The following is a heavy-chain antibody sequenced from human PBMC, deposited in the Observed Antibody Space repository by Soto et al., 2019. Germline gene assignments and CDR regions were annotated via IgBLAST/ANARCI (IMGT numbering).Heavy chain of an antibody. J-gene: IGHJ4*02. CDR3: AKGQKWELPFDY. CDR2: FSGTTSST. Sequence: PGGSLRLSCAASGFIFSSYAMSWVRQAPGKGLEWVSAFSGTTSSTYYADSVKGRFTISRDNSKNTLYLQMNSLKAEDTAVYYYAKGQKWELPFDYWGQGALVTVSS. CDR1: GFIFSSYA. D-gene: IGHD1-26*01. V-gene: IGHV3-23*01.